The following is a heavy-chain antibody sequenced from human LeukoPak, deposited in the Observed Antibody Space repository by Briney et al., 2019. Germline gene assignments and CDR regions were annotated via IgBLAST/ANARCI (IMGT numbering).Heavy chain of an antibody. Sequence: ASVKVSCKASGGTFSSYAISWVRQAPGQGLEWMGRIIPILGIANYAQKFQCRVTITADKSTSTAYMELSSLRSEDTAVYYCARDRDIVATITGFNWFDPWGQGTLVTVSS. J-gene: IGHJ5*02. CDR2: IIPILGIA. D-gene: IGHD5-12*01. CDR3: ARDRDIVATITGFNWFDP. CDR1: GGTFSSYA. V-gene: IGHV1-69*04.